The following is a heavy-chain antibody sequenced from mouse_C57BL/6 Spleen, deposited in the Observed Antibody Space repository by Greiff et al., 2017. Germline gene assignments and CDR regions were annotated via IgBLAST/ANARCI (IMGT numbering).Heavy chain of an antibody. D-gene: IGHD1-1*01. V-gene: IGHV1-52*01. J-gene: IGHJ3*01. Sequence: QVQLQQPGAELVRPGSSVKLSCKASGYTFTSYWMNWVKQRPIQGLEWIGNIEPSDSETHYNQKFKDKATLTVDKSSSTAYMQLSSLTSEGSAVYYCARAIYYGSSYVGFAYWGQGTLVTVSA. CDR1: GYTFTSYW. CDR3: ARAIYYGSSYVGFAY. CDR2: IEPSDSET.